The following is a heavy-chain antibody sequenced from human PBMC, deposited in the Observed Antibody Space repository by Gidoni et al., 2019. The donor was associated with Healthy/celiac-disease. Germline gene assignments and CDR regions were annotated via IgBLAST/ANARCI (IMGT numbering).Heavy chain of an antibody. CDR3: AKSLDCSSTSCYEDY. CDR1: GFTFSSYG. V-gene: IGHV3-30*18. CDR2: ISYDGSNK. Sequence: QVQLVESGGGVVQHGRSLRLSCAASGFTFSSYGMHWVRQAPGKGLEWVAVISYDGSNKYYADSVKGRFTISRDNSKNTLYLQMNSLRAEDTAVYYCAKSLDCSSTSCYEDYWGQGTLVTVSS. J-gene: IGHJ4*02. D-gene: IGHD2-2*01.